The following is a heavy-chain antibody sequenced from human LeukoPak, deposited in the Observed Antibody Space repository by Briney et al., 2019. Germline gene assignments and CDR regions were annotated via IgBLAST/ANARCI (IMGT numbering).Heavy chain of an antibody. CDR2: IVVGSGNT. D-gene: IGHD3-22*01. J-gene: IGHJ3*02. V-gene: IGHV1-58*01. CDR3: AAGNSSGYYVDAFDI. CDR1: GFTFTSSA. Sequence: SVKVPCKASGFTFTSSAVQWVRQARGQRLEWIGWIVVGSGNTNYAQKFQERVTITRDMSTSTAYMELSSLRSEDTAVYYCAAGNSSGYYVDAFDIWGQGTMVTVSS.